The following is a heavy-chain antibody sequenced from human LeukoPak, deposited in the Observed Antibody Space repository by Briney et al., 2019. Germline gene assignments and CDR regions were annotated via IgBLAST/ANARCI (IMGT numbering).Heavy chain of an antibody. CDR3: ASARTYYYDSSEPLPLGY. J-gene: IGHJ4*02. CDR1: GFTFSSYW. V-gene: IGHV3-74*01. CDR2: INSDGSST. D-gene: IGHD3-22*01. Sequence: GGSLRLSCAASGFTFSSYWMHWVRQAPGKGLVWVSHINSDGSSTSYADSVKGRFTISRDNAKNTLYLQMNSLRAEDTAVYYCASARTYYYDSSEPLPLGYWGQGTLVTVSS.